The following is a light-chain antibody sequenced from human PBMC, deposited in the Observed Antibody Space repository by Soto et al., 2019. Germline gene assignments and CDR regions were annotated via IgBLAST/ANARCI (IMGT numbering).Light chain of an antibody. CDR3: QQYNNWPPVT. V-gene: IGKV3-15*01. J-gene: IGKJ2*01. Sequence: EIVMTQSPATLSVSPGERATLSCRASQSVGSSLAWYQQKPGQAPRLLIFGASTRATGIPARFSGSGSGTEFTLTISSLQSEDFAVYYCQQYNNWPPVTFGQGTKLEIK. CDR1: QSVGSS. CDR2: GAS.